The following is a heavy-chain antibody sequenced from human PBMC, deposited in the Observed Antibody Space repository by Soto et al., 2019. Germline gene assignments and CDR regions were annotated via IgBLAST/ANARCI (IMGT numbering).Heavy chain of an antibody. V-gene: IGHV4-30-4*01. D-gene: IGHD3-22*01. CDR1: GGSISSGDYY. Sequence: PSETLSLTCTVSGGSISSGDYYWSWIRQPPGKGLEWIGYIYYSGSTYYNPSLKSRVTISVDTSKNQFSLKLSSVTAADTAVYYCATHPYYYDSSGYYDYWGQGTLVTVPQ. J-gene: IGHJ4*02. CDR2: IYYSGST. CDR3: ATHPYYYDSSGYYDY.